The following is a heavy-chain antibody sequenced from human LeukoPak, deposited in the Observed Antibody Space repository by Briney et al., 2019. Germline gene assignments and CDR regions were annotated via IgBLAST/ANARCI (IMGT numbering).Heavy chain of an antibody. CDR1: GYSLTELS. J-gene: IGHJ5*02. D-gene: IGHD1-1*01. Sequence: ASVKVSCKVSGYSLTELSMHWVRQAPGKGLEWMGGFDPEDGETIYAQKFQGRVTMTEDTSTDTAYMELSSLRSEDTAVYYCATGGYNWNDVAGWFDPWGQGTLDTVSS. CDR3: ATGGYNWNDVAGWFDP. V-gene: IGHV1-24*01. CDR2: FDPEDGET.